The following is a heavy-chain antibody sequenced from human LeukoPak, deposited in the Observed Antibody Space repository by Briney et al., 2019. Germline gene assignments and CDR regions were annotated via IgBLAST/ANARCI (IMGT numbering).Heavy chain of an antibody. CDR3: ARGPSGYHNT. CDR1: GFSFADEA. V-gene: IGHV3-11*04. CDR2: ISSSGSTI. D-gene: IGHD5-12*01. J-gene: IGHJ4*02. Sequence: GGSLRLSCTTSGFSFADEALSWFRQAPGKGLEWVSYISSSGSTIYYADSVKGRFTISRDNSKNTLYLQMNSLRAEDTAVYYCARGPSGYHNTGGQGTLVTVSS.